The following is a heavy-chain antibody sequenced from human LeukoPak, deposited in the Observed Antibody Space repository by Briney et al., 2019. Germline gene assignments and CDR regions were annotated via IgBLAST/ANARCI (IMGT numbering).Heavy chain of an antibody. D-gene: IGHD3-10*01. CDR1: GFTFSSYS. Sequence: GGSLRLSCAASGFTFSSYSMNWVRQAPGKGLEWASYISSSSSTIYYADSVKGRFTISRDNAKNSLYLQMNSLRAEDTAVYYCARDPTFYYGSGSFWYFDYWGQGTLVTVSS. CDR2: ISSSSSTI. V-gene: IGHV3-48*04. J-gene: IGHJ4*02. CDR3: ARDPTFYYGSGSFWYFDY.